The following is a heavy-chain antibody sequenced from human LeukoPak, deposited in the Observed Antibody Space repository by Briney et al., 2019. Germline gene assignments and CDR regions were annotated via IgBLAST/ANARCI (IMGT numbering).Heavy chain of an antibody. Sequence: GGSLKLSCAAPGFTFSDSGMHWVRQAPGKGLEWVGRMRSKTQNYATAYAASVKGRFTISRDDSKNTAFLRMNSLKTEDTAVYYCTNYDDSSDLWGYWGQGTLVTVSS. V-gene: IGHV3-73*01. D-gene: IGHD3-22*01. CDR1: GFTFSDSG. CDR3: TNYDDSSDLWGY. J-gene: IGHJ4*02. CDR2: MRSKTQNYAT.